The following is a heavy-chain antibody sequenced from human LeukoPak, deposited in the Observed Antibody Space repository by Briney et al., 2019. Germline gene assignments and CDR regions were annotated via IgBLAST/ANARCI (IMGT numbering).Heavy chain of an antibody. CDR1: GFTLSTYS. J-gene: IGHJ4*02. Sequence: PGGSLRLSCAASGFTLSTYSMNWVRQAPGKGLEWVSSISSSSTYIYYADSLKGRFTISRDNAKNSLYLQMNNLRAEDTAVYYCAREVMVRGEYGFDYWGQGTLVTVSS. CDR2: ISSSSTYI. D-gene: IGHD3-10*01. CDR3: AREVMVRGEYGFDY. V-gene: IGHV3-21*01.